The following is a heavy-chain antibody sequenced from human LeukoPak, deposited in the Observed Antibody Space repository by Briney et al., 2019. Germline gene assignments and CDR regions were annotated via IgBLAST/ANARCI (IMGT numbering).Heavy chain of an antibody. J-gene: IGHJ4*02. Sequence: NPGGSLRLSCAASGFTFSSYSMNWVRQAPGKGLEWVSSISSSSSYIYYADSVKGRFTISRDNAKNSLYLQMNSLRAEDTAVYYCARGCCSSTSCYDFDYWGQGTLVTVSS. CDR1: GFTFSSYS. V-gene: IGHV3-21*01. CDR3: ARGCCSSTSCYDFDY. CDR2: ISSSSSYI. D-gene: IGHD2-2*01.